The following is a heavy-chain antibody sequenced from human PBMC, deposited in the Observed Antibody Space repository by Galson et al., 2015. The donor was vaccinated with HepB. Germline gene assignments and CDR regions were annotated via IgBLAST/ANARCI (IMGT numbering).Heavy chain of an antibody. CDR2: ISSSSSTI. Sequence: SLRLSCAASGFTFSSYSMNWVRQAPGKGLEWVSYISSSSSTIYYADSVKGRFTISRDNAKNSLYLQMNSLRAEDTAVYYCARVSLQEIVVVPAAIHPEDYYYGMDVWGQGTSFPVS. D-gene: IGHD2-2*02. J-gene: IGHJ6*02. CDR1: GFTFSSYS. V-gene: IGHV3-48*01. CDR3: ARVSLQEIVVVPAAIHPEDYYYGMDV.